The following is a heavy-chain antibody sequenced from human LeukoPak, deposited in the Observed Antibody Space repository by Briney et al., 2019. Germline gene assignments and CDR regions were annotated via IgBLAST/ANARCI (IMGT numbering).Heavy chain of an antibody. Sequence: SETLSLTCTVYGGSISSSSYYWGWIRQPPGKGLDWIGSIYNSGNTNYNPSLKSRVTISIDTSKNQFSLKVISVTAADTAIYYCARESGSYLWRSWLNPWGQGTLVTVSS. CDR1: GGSISSSSYY. CDR2: IYNSGNT. V-gene: IGHV4-39*07. J-gene: IGHJ5*02. CDR3: ARESGSYLWRSWLNP. D-gene: IGHD3-16*01.